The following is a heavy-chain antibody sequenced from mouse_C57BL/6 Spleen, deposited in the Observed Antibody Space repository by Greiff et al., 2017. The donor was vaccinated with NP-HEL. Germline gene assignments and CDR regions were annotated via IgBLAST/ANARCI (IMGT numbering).Heavy chain of an antibody. CDR3: ARSGRVSFAY. CDR1: GYSFTGYY. Sequence: EVQLQQSGPELVKPGASVKISCKASGYSFTGYYMHWVKQSSEKSLEWIGEINPSTGGTSYNQKFKGKATLTVDKSSSTAYMQLKSLTSEDSAVYYCARSGRVSFAYWGQGTLVTVSA. V-gene: IGHV1-43*01. J-gene: IGHJ3*01. D-gene: IGHD4-1*01. CDR2: INPSTGGT.